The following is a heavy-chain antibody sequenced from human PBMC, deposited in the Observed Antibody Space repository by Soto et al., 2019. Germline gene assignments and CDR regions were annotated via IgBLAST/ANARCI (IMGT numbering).Heavy chain of an antibody. CDR1: GGSIRGYY. D-gene: IGHD3-10*01. J-gene: IGHJ6*02. Sequence: PSETLSLTCGVYGGSIRGYYWSWTRQSPGKGLEWIGDINDNGGTNYNPSLKSRVTTSLDTSKKQVSLMVSSVTAADTAVYYCARGRYSYETIYYKFYYSALDVWGQGTTVTVSS. CDR3: ARGRYSYETIYYKFYYSALDV. V-gene: IGHV4-34*01. CDR2: INDNGGT.